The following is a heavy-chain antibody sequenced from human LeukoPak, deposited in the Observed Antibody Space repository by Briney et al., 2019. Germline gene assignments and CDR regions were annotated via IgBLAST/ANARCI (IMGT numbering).Heavy chain of an antibody. V-gene: IGHV1-69*13. J-gene: IGHJ6*03. D-gene: IGHD3-10*01. Sequence: SVKVSCKASGYTFTSYGISWVRQAPGQGLEWMGGVIPIFNTSNYAQNFQDRVTINADESTSTAYMELSSLRSEDTAVYYCARAPLRKRFGEIDPRYYMDVWGKGTTVTISS. CDR1: GYTFTSYG. CDR2: VIPIFNTS. CDR3: ARAPLRKRFGEIDPRYYMDV.